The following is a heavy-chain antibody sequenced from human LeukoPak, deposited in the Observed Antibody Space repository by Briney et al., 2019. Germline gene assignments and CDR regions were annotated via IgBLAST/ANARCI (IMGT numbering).Heavy chain of an antibody. D-gene: IGHD4-17*01. V-gene: IGHV1-46*01. J-gene: IGHJ4*02. Sequence: ASVKVSCKASGYTSTSYYMHWVRQAPGQGLEWMGIINPSGGSTSYAQKFQGRVTMTRDTSTSTVYMELSSLRSEDTAVYYCARDSGGTTGREYFDYWGQGTLVTVSS. CDR3: ARDSGGTTGREYFDY. CDR1: GYTSTSYY. CDR2: INPSGGST.